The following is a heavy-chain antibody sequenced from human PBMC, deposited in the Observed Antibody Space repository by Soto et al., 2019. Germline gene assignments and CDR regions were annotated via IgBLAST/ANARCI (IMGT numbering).Heavy chain of an antibody. Sequence: QVQLVQSGAEVKKPGSSVKVSCKASGGTFSSYAISWVRQAPGQGLEWMGGIIPISETTNYAQKFQGRVTITADESKSTAYMELSRLRSEDTAVYYCARSQGSSTSLEVYYYYCYGMDVWGQGTTVTGSS. V-gene: IGHV1-69*01. CDR1: GGTFSSYA. J-gene: IGHJ6*02. CDR2: IIPISETT. D-gene: IGHD2-2*01. CDR3: ARSQGSSTSLEVYYYYCYGMDV.